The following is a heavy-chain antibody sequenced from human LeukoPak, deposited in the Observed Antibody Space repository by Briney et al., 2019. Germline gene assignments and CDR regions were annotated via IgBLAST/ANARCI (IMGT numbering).Heavy chain of an antibody. CDR1: GYTFTGYY. Sequence: RASVKFSCKASGYTFTGYYMHWVRQAPGQGLEWMGWIDPNSGGTNYAQKFQGRVTMTRDTSISTAYMELSRLRSDDTAVYYCARGYCSGGSCYLNWFDPWGQGTLVTVSS. V-gene: IGHV1-2*02. J-gene: IGHJ5*02. CDR3: ARGYCSGGSCYLNWFDP. CDR2: IDPNSGGT. D-gene: IGHD2-15*01.